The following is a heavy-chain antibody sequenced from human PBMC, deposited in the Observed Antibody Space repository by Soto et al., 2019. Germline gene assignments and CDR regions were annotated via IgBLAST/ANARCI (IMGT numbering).Heavy chain of an antibody. CDR1: GFTFSTYG. D-gene: IGHD6-13*01. J-gene: IGHJ4*02. Sequence: PGGSLRLSCAASGFTFSTYGMHWARQAPGRGPEWVATISYDGNKKCSADSVKGRFTISRDNSNNTLYLQMNSLRAEDTAVYHCAKGLSVDSSSWHLHYFHYWGQGALVTVSS. CDR3: AKGLSVDSSSWHLHYFHY. V-gene: IGHV3-30*18. CDR2: ISYDGNKK.